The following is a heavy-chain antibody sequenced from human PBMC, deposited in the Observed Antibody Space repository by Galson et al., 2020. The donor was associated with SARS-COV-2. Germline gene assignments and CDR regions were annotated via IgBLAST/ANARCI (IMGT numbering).Heavy chain of an antibody. CDR3: ANYYYDSSGYYGYFDY. V-gene: IGHV4-31*03. J-gene: IGHJ4*02. CDR1: GGSISSGDYY. CDR2: IYYSGST. D-gene: IGHD3-22*01. Sequence: SETLSLTCSVSGGSISSGDYYWTWIRQPPGKGLEWIGYIYYSGSTYYNPSLKSRVTISVDTSKNQFSLKLSSVTAADTAVYYCANYYYDSSGYYGYFDYWGQGTLVTVSS.